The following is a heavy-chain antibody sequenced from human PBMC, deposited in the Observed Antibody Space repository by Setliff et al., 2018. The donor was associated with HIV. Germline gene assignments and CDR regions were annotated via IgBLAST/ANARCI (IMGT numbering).Heavy chain of an antibody. V-gene: IGHV4-34*01. Sequence: SETLSLTCAVYGGSFSNYYWSWIRQPPGKGLEWIGEINHSGSTNYNPSLKSRVSISVDTSKKQFSLELSSVSAADTAVYYCGGNGYYSIDYWGQGTLVTVSS. J-gene: IGHJ4*02. CDR2: INHSGST. CDR3: GGNGYYSIDY. D-gene: IGHD3-22*01. CDR1: GGSFSNYY.